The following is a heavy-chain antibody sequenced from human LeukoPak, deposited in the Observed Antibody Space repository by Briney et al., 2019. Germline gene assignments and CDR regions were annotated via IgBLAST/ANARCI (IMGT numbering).Heavy chain of an antibody. D-gene: IGHD2-15*01. J-gene: IGHJ6*02. V-gene: IGHV4-31*03. CDR2: MYYSGST. Sequence: SQTLSLTCTVSGGSISRGGSYWSWIRQHPGKGLEWIGYMYYSGSTYYNPSLRSRVTISVDTSKNQFSLKLYAVAAADTAVYYCARTGGGSCSGGSCYLLYGMDVWGQGTTVTVSS. CDR3: ARTGGGSCSGGSCYLLYGMDV. CDR1: GGSISRGGSY.